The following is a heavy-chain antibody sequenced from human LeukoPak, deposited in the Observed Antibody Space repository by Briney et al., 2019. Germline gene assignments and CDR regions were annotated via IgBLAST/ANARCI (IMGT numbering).Heavy chain of an antibody. J-gene: IGHJ1*01. V-gene: IGHV3-23*01. CDR3: AKYFASGSYYKLPH. CDR2: ISGSVAYT. Sequence: GGSLRLSCAASGFTFSSYAMSWVRQAPGKGLEWVSTISGSVAYTYYADSVKGRFTISRDNSKNTLYLQMNSLRAEDTAVYYCAKYFASGSYYKLPHWGQGTLVTVSS. D-gene: IGHD3-10*01. CDR1: GFTFSSYA.